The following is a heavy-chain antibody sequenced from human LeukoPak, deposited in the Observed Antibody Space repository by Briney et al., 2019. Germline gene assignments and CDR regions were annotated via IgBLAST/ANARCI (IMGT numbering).Heavy chain of an antibody. Sequence: GGSLRLSCAASGFTFSNYMMHWVRQAPGKGLVWVSRIKSDGITITYADSVKGRFTISRDNAKNTLYLQMNSLRAEDTAVYYCLRDLNWSLDQWGQGALVTVSS. V-gene: IGHV3-74*01. CDR3: LRDLNWSLDQ. D-gene: IGHD1-20*01. J-gene: IGHJ4*02. CDR2: IKSDGITI. CDR1: GFTFSNYM.